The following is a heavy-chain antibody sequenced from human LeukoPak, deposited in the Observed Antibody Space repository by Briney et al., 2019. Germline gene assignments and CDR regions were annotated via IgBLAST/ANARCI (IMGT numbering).Heavy chain of an antibody. CDR1: GGSFSGYY. Sequence: SETLSLTCAVYGGSFSGYYWSWIRQPPGKGLEWIGEINHSGSTNYNPSLKSRVTISVDTSKNQFSLKLSPVTAADTAVYYCARVIRSTLYYYYMDVWGKGTTVTVSS. J-gene: IGHJ6*03. CDR3: ARVIRSTLYYYYMDV. D-gene: IGHD3-10*01. CDR2: INHSGST. V-gene: IGHV4-34*01.